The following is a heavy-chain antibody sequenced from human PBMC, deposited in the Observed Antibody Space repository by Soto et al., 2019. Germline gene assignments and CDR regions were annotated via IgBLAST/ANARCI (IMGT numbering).Heavy chain of an antibody. D-gene: IGHD6-13*01. CDR2: IYHSGST. J-gene: IGHJ4*02. CDR1: GGSISSSNW. Sequence: SETLSLTCAVSGGSISSSNWWSWVRQPPGKGLGWIGEIYHSGSTNYNPSLKSRVTISVDKSKNQFSLKLSSVTAADTAVYYCARAPVSLAAPENWGQGTLVTVSS. V-gene: IGHV4-4*02. CDR3: ARAPVSLAAPEN.